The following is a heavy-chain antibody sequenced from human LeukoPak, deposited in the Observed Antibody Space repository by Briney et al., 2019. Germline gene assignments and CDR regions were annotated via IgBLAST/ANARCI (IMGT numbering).Heavy chain of an antibody. CDR3: ARDYYDSSGYYHVGYFDY. J-gene: IGHJ4*02. Sequence: PGRSLRLSCAASGFTFSSYAMHWVRQAPGKGLEWVANIKQDGSEKYYVDSVKGRFTISRDNAKNSLYLQMNSLRAEDTAVYYCARDYYDSSGYYHVGYFDYWGQGTLVTVSS. D-gene: IGHD3-22*01. CDR2: IKQDGSEK. CDR1: GFTFSSYA. V-gene: IGHV3-7*01.